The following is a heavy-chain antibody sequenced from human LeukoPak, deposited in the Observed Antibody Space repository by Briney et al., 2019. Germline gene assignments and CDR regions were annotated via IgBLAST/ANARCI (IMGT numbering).Heavy chain of an antibody. CDR2: IYNSGST. J-gene: IGHJ4*02. D-gene: IGHD1-26*01. CDR1: GGSISSYY. V-gene: IGHV4-59*01. CDR3: ARDVGATPGYFDY. Sequence: SETLSLTCAVSGGSISSYYWSWIRQPPGKGLEWIGYIYNSGSTNYNPSLKSRVTISVDTSKNQFSLKLSSVTAADTAVYYCARDVGATPGYFDYWGQGTLVTVSS.